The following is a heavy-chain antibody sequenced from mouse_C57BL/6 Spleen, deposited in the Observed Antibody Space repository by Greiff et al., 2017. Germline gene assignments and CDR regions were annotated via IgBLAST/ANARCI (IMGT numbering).Heavy chain of an antibody. CDR2: ILPSIGRT. Sequence: QVQLKESGSELRSPGSSVKLSCKDFDSAVFPIAYMSWVRQKPGHGFEWIGGILPSIGRTIYGEKFEDKATLDADTLSNTAYLELNSLTSEDSAIYYCARPDYYGSSYWYFDVWGTGTTVTVSS. CDR3: ARPDYYGSSYWYFDV. V-gene: IGHV15-2*01. D-gene: IGHD1-1*01. CDR1: DSAVFPIAY. J-gene: IGHJ1*03.